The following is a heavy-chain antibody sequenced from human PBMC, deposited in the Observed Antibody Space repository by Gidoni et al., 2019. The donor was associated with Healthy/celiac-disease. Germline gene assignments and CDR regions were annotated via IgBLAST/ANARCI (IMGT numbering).Heavy chain of an antibody. Sequence: QVQLQQWGAGLLKPSETLSLTCAVYGGSFSGYYWSWISQPPGKGLEWIGEINHSGSTTYNPSLKSRVTISVDTSKNQFSLKLSSVTAADTAVYYCARGGRDVVVVPTAITIFTYWGQGTLVTVSS. CDR1: GGSFSGYY. J-gene: IGHJ4*02. CDR3: ARGGRDVVVVPTAITIFTY. CDR2: INHSGST. V-gene: IGHV4-34*01. D-gene: IGHD2-2*01.